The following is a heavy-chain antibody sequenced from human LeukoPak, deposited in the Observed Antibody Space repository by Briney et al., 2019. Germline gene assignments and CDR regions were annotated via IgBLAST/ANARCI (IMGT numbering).Heavy chain of an antibody. CDR2: ISWNSGSI. Sequence: PGGSLRLSCAASGFIFDDYAMHWVRQAPGKGLEWVSGISWNSGSIGYADSVKGRFTISRDNAKNSLYLQMNSLRAEDTALYYCAKGIHGSGSYYRHYYYGMDVWGQGTTVTVSS. V-gene: IGHV3-9*01. CDR3: AKGIHGSGSYYRHYYYGMDV. CDR1: GFIFDDYA. J-gene: IGHJ6*02. D-gene: IGHD3-10*01.